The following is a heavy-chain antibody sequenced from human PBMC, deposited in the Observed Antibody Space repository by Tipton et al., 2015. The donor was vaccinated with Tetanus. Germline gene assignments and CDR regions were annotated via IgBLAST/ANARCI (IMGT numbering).Heavy chain of an antibody. CDR1: GGSISSNYW. D-gene: IGHD1-1*01. Sequence: TLSLTCAVSGGSISSNYWWSWVRQSPGTGLEWIGEISHNGSTNYNPSLKSRVTISVDKSKNQFSLRLTSVTAADTAVYYCARANNELPKKGPFDSWGQGSLVIVSS. CDR3: ARANNELPKKGPFDS. V-gene: IGHV4-4*02. J-gene: IGHJ4*02. CDR2: ISHNGST.